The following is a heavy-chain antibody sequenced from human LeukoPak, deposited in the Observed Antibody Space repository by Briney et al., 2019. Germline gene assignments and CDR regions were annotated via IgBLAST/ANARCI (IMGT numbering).Heavy chain of an antibody. V-gene: IGHV3-23*01. Sequence: GGLRLSCAASGFTFSSYGMSWVRQAPGKGLEWVSAISGSGGSTYYADSVKGRFTISRDNSKNTLYLQMNSLRAEDTAVYYCAKDRGIISDYWGQGTLVTVSS. CDR2: ISGSGGST. CDR3: AKDRGIISDY. D-gene: IGHD3-10*01. CDR1: GFTFSSYG. J-gene: IGHJ4*02.